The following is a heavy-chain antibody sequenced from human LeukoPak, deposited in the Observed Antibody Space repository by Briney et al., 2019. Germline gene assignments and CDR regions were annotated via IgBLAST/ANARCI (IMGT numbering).Heavy chain of an antibody. J-gene: IGHJ4*02. CDR2: IYTSGST. V-gene: IGHV4-61*02. D-gene: IGHD5-18*01. CDR1: GGSISSGSYY. CDR3: ARLRGYTSGNPGY. Sequence: SETLSLTCTVSGGSISSGSYYWSWIRHPAGKGLEWIGRIYTSGSTNYNPSLKSRVTISVDTSKNQFSLKLSSMTAADTALYYCARLRGYTSGNPGYWGQGSLVTVSS.